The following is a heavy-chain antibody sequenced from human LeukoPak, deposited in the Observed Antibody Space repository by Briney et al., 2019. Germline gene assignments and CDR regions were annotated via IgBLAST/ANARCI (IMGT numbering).Heavy chain of an antibody. V-gene: IGHV4-59*01. CDR2: IYYSGST. D-gene: IGHD5-18*01. J-gene: IGHJ2*01. CDR1: GGSMSSYY. CDR3: ARDSRWDGYDPGWYFDL. Sequence: SETLSLTCTVSGGSMSSYYWSWIRQSPGKGLEWIGDIYYSGSTNYNPSLKSRVTMSVDTSKNQFSLKMSSVTAADTAVYYCARDSRWDGYDPGWYFDLWGRGTPVTVSS.